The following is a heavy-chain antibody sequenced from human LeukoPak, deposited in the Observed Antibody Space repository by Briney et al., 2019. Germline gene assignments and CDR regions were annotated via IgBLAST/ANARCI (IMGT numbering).Heavy chain of an antibody. Sequence: GASVTVSCKPSGYTFTNYGISWVRQAPGQGLEWMGWISGHSGNTKYAQRLQGRVIMTTDTSTSTAYMELRSLKSDDTAVYYCARDVLSGGLDVFDIWGQGTMVTVSS. CDR3: ARDVLSGGLDVFDI. V-gene: IGHV1-18*01. CDR1: GYTFTNYG. J-gene: IGHJ3*02. CDR2: ISGHSGNT. D-gene: IGHD3-10*01.